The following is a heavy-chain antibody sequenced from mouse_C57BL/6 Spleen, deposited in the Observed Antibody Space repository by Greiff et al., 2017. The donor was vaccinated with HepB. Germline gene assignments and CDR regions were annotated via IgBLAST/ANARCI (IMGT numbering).Heavy chain of an antibody. CDR1: GYTFTSYW. J-gene: IGHJ2*01. V-gene: IGHV1-52*01. D-gene: IGHD1-1*02. CDR2: IDPSDSET. Sequence: QVQLKQPGAELVRPGSSVKLSCKASGYTFTSYWMHWVKQRPIQGLEWIGNIDPSDSETHYNQKFKDKATLTVDKSSSTAYMQLSSLTSEDSAVYYCAREVGSGTVDYWGQGTTLTVSS. CDR3: AREVGSGTVDY.